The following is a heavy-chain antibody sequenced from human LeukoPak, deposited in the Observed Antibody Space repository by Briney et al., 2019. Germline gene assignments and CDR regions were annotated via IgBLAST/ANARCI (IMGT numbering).Heavy chain of an antibody. CDR1: GYTFTSYG. V-gene: IGHV1-18*01. CDR2: IISYNGNT. D-gene: IGHD3-3*01. CDR3: ARDLITIFGVVLTRYGMDV. J-gene: IGHJ6*02. Sequence: ASVKVSCKASGYTFTSYGISWVRQAPGQGLEWMVWIISYNGNTNYAQKLQGRVTMTTDTSTSTAYMELRSLRSDDTAVYYCARDLITIFGVVLTRYGMDVWGQGTTVTVSS.